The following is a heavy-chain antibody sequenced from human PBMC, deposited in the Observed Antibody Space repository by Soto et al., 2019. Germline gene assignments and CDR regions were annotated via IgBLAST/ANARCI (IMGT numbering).Heavy chain of an antibody. CDR1: GFLFSTSA. D-gene: IGHD1-26*01. CDR3: AKYSGSYPVYNGLSL. CDR2: ISASSDAA. V-gene: IGHV3-23*01. Sequence: EVQLLESGGGLVQPGGSLRLSCAASGFLFSTSAMNWVRQAPGKGLEWGSIISASSDAAYYAESVKGRFASSRDNSKHPLYLQMNSLRAEDTAVYYCAKYSGSYPVYNGLSLWGQGTTVNVS. J-gene: IGHJ6*02.